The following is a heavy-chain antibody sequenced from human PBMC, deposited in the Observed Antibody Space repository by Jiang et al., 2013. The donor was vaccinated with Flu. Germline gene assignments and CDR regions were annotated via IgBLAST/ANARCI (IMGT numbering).Heavy chain of an antibody. CDR2: IYNSGST. J-gene: IGHJ4*01. V-gene: IGHV4-61*02. CDR3: ARGVDDSIWGSYPVYFDY. D-gene: IGHD3-16*02. CDR1: GGSISSGYYY. Sequence: GPGLVKPSQTLSLTCTVSGGSISSGYYYWSWIRQPPGKGLEWIGRIYNSGSTSNNPSLKTRVTVSMNASKNHFSLKLSSVTAADTAVYYCARGVDDSIWGSYPVYFDY.